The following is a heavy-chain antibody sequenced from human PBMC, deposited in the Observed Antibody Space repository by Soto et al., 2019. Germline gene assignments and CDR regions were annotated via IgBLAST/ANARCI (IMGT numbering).Heavy chain of an antibody. CDR2: IWYDGRNK. Sequence: QVQLVESGGGVVQPGRSLRLSCAASGFTFSSYGMHWVRQAPGKGLEWVAVIWYDGRNKYYADSVKGRFTISRDNSKNTLYLQMNSLRAEDTAVYYCARGGSSGWYYFAHWGQGTLVTVSS. J-gene: IGHJ4*02. CDR1: GFTFSSYG. V-gene: IGHV3-33*01. CDR3: ARGGSSGWYYFAH. D-gene: IGHD6-19*01.